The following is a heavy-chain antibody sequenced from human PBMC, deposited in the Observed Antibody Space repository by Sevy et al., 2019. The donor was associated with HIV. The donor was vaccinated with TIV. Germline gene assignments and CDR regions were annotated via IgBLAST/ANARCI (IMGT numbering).Heavy chain of an antibody. Sequence: GGSLRLSCATSEFTFSSYSMNWVRQAPGNGLEWVSSISGGGTYIYYADSVKGRFTISRDNAKNSLSLQMNSLRAEDTAEYYSAKGTHDYGDYDRDAFDIWGQGTMVTVSS. CDR3: AKGTHDYGDYDRDAFDI. J-gene: IGHJ3*02. CDR1: EFTFSSYS. V-gene: IGHV3-21*01. D-gene: IGHD4-17*01. CDR2: ISGGGTYI.